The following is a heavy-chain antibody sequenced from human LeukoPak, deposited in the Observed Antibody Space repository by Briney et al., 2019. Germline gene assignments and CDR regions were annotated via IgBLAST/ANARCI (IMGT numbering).Heavy chain of an antibody. CDR2: IYSGGST. Sequence: PGGSLILSCAASGFTVSSNYMSWVRQAPGKGLEWVSVIYSGGSTYYADSGKGRFTISRDNSKNTLYLQMNSLRAEDTAVYYCARGYGIVDYWGQGTLVTVSS. J-gene: IGHJ4*02. D-gene: IGHD6-13*01. CDR1: GFTVSSNY. CDR3: ARGYGIVDY. V-gene: IGHV3-66*02.